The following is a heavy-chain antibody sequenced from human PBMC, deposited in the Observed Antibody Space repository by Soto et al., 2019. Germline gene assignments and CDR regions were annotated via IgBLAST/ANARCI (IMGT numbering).Heavy chain of an antibody. CDR1: GGSFSGYY. J-gene: IGHJ5*02. V-gene: IGHV4-34*01. Sequence: SETLSLTCAVYGGSFSGYYWSWIRQPPGKGLEWIGEINHSGSTNYNPSLKSRVTISVDTSKNQFSLKLSSVTAADTAVYYCARGGYSRRLNWFDPWGQGTLVTVSS. D-gene: IGHD6-13*01. CDR2: INHSGST. CDR3: ARGGYSRRLNWFDP.